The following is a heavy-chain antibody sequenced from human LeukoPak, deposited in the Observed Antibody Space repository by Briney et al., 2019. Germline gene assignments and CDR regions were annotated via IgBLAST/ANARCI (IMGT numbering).Heavy chain of an antibody. CDR2: IYNSGST. CDR3: ARDRELGY. J-gene: IGHJ4*02. Sequence: TSETLSLTCTVSGGSISVYHWSWIRQPPGKGLEWIGYIYNSGSTNYNPSLKGRLTISVDTSKNQFSLKLSSVTAADTAVYYCARDRELGYWGQGTLVTVSS. V-gene: IGHV4-59*01. CDR1: GGSISVYH. D-gene: IGHD3-10*01.